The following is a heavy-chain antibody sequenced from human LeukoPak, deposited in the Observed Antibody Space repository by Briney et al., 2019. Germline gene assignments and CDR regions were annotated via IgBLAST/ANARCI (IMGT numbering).Heavy chain of an antibody. CDR3: ATLPQGTTVNAFDI. D-gene: IGHD4-17*01. J-gene: IGHJ3*02. Sequence: SVKVSCKASGFTFTSSAMQWVRQARGQRLEWIGWIVVGSGNTNYAQKFQERVTITRDMSTSTAYMELSSLRSEDTAVYYCATLPQGTTVNAFDIWGQGTMVTVSS. CDR2: IVVGSGNT. V-gene: IGHV1-58*02. CDR1: GFTFTSSA.